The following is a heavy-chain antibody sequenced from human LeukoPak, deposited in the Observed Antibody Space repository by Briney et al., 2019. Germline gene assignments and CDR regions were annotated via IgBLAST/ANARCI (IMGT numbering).Heavy chain of an antibody. V-gene: IGHV4-59*01. D-gene: IGHD1-26*01. Sequence: SETLSLTCTVSGGSISSYYWSWIRQPPGKGLEWIGYIYYSGSTNYNPSLKSRVTISVDTSKNQFSLKLSSVTASDTAVYYCAREIRRVGATFKEPDAFDIWGQGTMVTVSS. CDR3: AREIRRVGATFKEPDAFDI. CDR1: GGSISSYY. CDR2: IYYSGST. J-gene: IGHJ3*02.